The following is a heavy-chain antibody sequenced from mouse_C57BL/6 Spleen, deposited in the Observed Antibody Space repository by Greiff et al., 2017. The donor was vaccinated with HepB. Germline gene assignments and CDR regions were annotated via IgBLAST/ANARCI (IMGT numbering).Heavy chain of an antibody. CDR2: ISDGGSYT. V-gene: IGHV5-4*03. CDR3: ARVPYGSSLYWYLDV. Sequence: EVKLVESGGGLVKPGGSLKLSCAASGFTFSSYAMSWVRQTPEKRLEWVATISDGGSYTYYPDNVKGRFTISRDNAKNNLYLQMSHLKSEDTAMYYCARVPYGSSLYWYLDVGGTGTTVTVSS. J-gene: IGHJ1*03. D-gene: IGHD1-1*01. CDR1: GFTFSSYA.